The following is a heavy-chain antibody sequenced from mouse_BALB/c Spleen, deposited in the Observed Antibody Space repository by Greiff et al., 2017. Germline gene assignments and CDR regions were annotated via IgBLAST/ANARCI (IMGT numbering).Heavy chain of an antibody. Sequence: VQLQQSGAELVRSGASVKLSCTASGFNIKDYYMHWVKQRPEQGLEWIGWIDPENGDTEYAPKFQGKATMTADTSSNTAYLQLSSLTSEDTAVYYCNARGSSYRLAYWGQGTLVTVSA. CDR3: NARGSSYRLAY. V-gene: IGHV14-4*02. J-gene: IGHJ3*01. CDR2: IDPENGDT. CDR1: GFNIKDYY. D-gene: IGHD1-1*01.